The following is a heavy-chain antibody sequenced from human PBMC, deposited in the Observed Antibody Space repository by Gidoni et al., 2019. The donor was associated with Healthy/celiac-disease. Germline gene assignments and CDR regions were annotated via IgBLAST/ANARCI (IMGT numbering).Heavy chain of an antibody. Sequence: QAQLQVSGPGLGKPSETLSLTFTVSGGSISSYYWSLIRKPPGKGLGWIGYIYYSGSTNYNPSLKSRVTISGDTSKNQFSLKLSSVTAADTAVYYCARQYDFWSARGWFDPWGQGTLVTVSS. J-gene: IGHJ5*02. V-gene: IGHV4-59*01. CDR1: GGSISSYY. CDR2: IYYSGST. CDR3: ARQYDFWSARGWFDP. D-gene: IGHD3-3*01.